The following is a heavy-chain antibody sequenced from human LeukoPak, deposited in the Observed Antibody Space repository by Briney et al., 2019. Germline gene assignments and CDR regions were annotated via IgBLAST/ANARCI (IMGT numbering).Heavy chain of an antibody. V-gene: IGHV3-11*01. CDR1: GFTFSDYY. D-gene: IGHD6-13*01. Sequence: GGSLRLSCAASGFTFSDYYMSWIRQAPGKGLEWVSYISSSGSTIYYADSVKGRFTISRDSAKNSLYLQMNSLRAEDTAVYYCARDCSAVIAAAGTAGAFDIWGQGTMVTVSS. J-gene: IGHJ3*02. CDR3: ARDCSAVIAAAGTAGAFDI. CDR2: ISSSGSTI.